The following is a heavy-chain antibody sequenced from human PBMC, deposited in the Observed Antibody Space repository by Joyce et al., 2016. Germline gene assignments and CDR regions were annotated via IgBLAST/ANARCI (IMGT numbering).Heavy chain of an antibody. V-gene: IGHV3-21*01. CDR3: ARVEGDRYSSGWGYLDY. J-gene: IGHJ4*02. CDR2: ISTTYGYM. D-gene: IGHD6-19*01. CDR1: GFTFSSYS. Sequence: VQLVESGGGRVKPGESLRLSCAASGFTFSSYSMNWVRQAPGKGLGWVASISTTYGYMHYADSVQGRFTISRDNAKNSLYLQMESLRVEDTALYYCARVEGDRYSSGWGYLDYWGQGIRVTVSS.